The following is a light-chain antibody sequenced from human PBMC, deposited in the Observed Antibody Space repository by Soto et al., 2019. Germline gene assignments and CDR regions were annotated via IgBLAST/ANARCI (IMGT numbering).Light chain of an antibody. V-gene: IGKV3-15*01. CDR3: HQYNDWPPWT. Sequence: EIVMTQSPATLSVSPGERATLSCRASQSVGSNLAWYQQKPGQAPRLLIYIASARATGIPARFSGSGSGTDFTLTISSLQSEDFAVYYCHQYNDWPPWTFGQGTKVEI. J-gene: IGKJ1*01. CDR2: IAS. CDR1: QSVGSN.